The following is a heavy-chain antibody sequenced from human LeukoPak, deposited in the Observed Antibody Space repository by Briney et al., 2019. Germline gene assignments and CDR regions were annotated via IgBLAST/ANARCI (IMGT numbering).Heavy chain of an antibody. CDR1: GLTFSSHS. V-gene: IGHV3-66*01. D-gene: IGHD3-22*01. J-gene: IGHJ4*02. CDR3: ASFDSSGYHDY. CDR2: IYSGGST. Sequence: GGSLRLSCAVSGLTFSSHSMNWVRQAPGKGLEWVSVIYSGGSTYYADSVKGRFTISRDNSKNTLYLQMNSLRAEDTAVYYCASFDSSGYHDYWGQGTLVTVSS.